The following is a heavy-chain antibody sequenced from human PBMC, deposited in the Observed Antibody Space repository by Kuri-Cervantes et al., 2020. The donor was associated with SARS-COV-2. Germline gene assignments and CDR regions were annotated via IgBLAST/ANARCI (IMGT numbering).Heavy chain of an antibody. V-gene: IGHV4-38-2*02. CDR3: ARDSGGPCYSGYGCYYYYGLDV. CDR1: GYSISSGYY. D-gene: IGHD2-21*01. Sequence: GSLRLSCAVSGYSISSGYYWGWIRQPPGKGLEWIGSIHHSGSTYYNPSLKSRVTISVDTSKNQFSLKLSSVTAADTAVYYCARDSGGPCYSGYGCYYYYGLDVWGRGTTVTVSS. J-gene: IGHJ6*02. CDR2: IHHSGST.